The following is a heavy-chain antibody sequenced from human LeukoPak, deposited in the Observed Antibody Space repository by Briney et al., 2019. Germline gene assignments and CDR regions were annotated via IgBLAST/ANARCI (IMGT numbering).Heavy chain of an antibody. V-gene: IGHV4-34*01. CDR1: GGSFSGYY. CDR3: ARGVRAIYYYYYYMDV. Sequence: SETLSLTCAVYGGSFSGYYWSWIRQPPGKGLEWIGEINHSGSTNYNPSLKSRVTISVDTSKNQFSLKLSSVTAADTAVYYCARGVRAIYYYYYYMDVWGKGTTVTVSS. J-gene: IGHJ6*03. CDR2: INHSGST.